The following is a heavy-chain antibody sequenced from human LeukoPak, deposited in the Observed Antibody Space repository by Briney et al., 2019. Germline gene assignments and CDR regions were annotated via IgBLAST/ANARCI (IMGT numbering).Heavy chain of an antibody. V-gene: IGHV4-38-2*01. J-gene: IGHJ4*02. CDR1: GYSISSGYY. CDR3: ARGDYHDY. D-gene: IGHD3-16*01. Sequence: PSETLSLTCGVSGYSISSGYYWDWIRQPPGKGLEWIGSIYHSGNTYYNPSLKSRVTISVDTSKNQFSLKLSSVTAADTAVYYCARGDYHDYWGQGTLVTVSS. CDR2: IYHSGNT.